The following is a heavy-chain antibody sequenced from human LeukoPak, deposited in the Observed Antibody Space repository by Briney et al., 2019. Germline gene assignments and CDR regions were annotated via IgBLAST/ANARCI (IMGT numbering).Heavy chain of an antibody. Sequence: SETLSLTCTVSGGSISSYYWSWIRQPPGKGLEWIGYIYYSGSTNYNPSLKSRVTISVDTSKNQFSLKLSSVTAADTAVYYCARGRSSWSHLFGYWGQGTLVTVSS. D-gene: IGHD6-13*01. V-gene: IGHV4-59*01. CDR3: ARGRSSWSHLFGY. CDR1: GGSISSYY. J-gene: IGHJ4*02. CDR2: IYYSGST.